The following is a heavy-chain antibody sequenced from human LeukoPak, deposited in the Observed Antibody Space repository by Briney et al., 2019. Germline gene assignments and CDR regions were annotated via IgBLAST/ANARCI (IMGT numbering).Heavy chain of an antibody. CDR1: GYSISSGYY. CDR2: IYHSGST. CDR3: ARYSGWYDY. Sequence: SETLSLTCAVSGYSISSGYYWGWIRQPPGKGLEWIGSIYHSGSTYYNPSLKSRVTISVDTSKNQFSLKLSSVTAADTAVYYCARYSGWYDYWGQGTLVTVSS. J-gene: IGHJ4*02. V-gene: IGHV4-38-2*01. D-gene: IGHD6-19*01.